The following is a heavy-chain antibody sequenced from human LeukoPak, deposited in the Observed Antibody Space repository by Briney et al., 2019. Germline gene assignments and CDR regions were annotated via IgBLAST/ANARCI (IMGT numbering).Heavy chain of an antibody. CDR3: ARDRGGQAAADYYFDY. CDR1: GYTFTSYY. D-gene: IGHD6-13*01. J-gene: IGHJ4*02. CDR2: INPSGGST. Sequence: ASVKVSFKASGYTFTSYYMHWVRQAPGQGLEWMGIINPSGGSTSYAQKFQGRVTMTRDTSTSTVYMELSSLRSEDTAVYYCARDRGGQAAADYYFDYWGQGTLVTVSS. V-gene: IGHV1-46*01.